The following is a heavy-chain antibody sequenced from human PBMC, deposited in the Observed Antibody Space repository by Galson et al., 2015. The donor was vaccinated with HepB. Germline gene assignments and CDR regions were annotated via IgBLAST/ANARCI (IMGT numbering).Heavy chain of an antibody. D-gene: IGHD3-10*01. CDR1: GFSLTTNGMG. V-gene: IGHV2-70*01. CDR2: IHWDDDK. J-gene: IGHJ4*02. Sequence: PALVKPTQTLTLTCTFSGFSLTTNGMGVSWIRQPPGKALEWLALIHWDDDKDYGTSLKTRLTISKDTSKNQVVLTMTNMDPVDTATYYCARIRHYYTSGSYYNEYYFDYWGQGTLVTVSS. CDR3: ARIRHYYTSGSYYNEYYFDY.